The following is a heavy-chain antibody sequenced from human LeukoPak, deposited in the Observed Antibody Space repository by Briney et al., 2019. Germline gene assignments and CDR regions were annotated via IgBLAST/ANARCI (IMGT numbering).Heavy chain of an antibody. Sequence: PGGSLRLSCAASGSTFSSHTMNWVRQAPGKGLEWISYISNTGSVIYYADSVKGRFTISRDNAKNSLYLQMNSLRAEGTGVYYCARNLPAADYWGQGTLVTVSS. D-gene: IGHD2-2*01. CDR1: GSTFSSHT. CDR3: ARNLPAADY. CDR2: ISNTGSVI. V-gene: IGHV3-48*04. J-gene: IGHJ4*02.